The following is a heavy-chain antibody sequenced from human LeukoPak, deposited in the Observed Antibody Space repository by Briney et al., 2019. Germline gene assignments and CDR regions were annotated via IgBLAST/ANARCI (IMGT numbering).Heavy chain of an antibody. J-gene: IGHJ6*03. Sequence: ASVKVSCKASGGTFSSYAISWVRQAPGQGLEWMGGIIPIFGTANYAQKFQGRVTITADESTSTAYVELSSLRSEDTAVYYCARFYCSSTSCYTYMDVWGKGTTVTVSS. CDR3: ARFYCSSTSCYTYMDV. CDR2: IIPIFGTA. V-gene: IGHV1-69*13. CDR1: GGTFSSYA. D-gene: IGHD2-2*02.